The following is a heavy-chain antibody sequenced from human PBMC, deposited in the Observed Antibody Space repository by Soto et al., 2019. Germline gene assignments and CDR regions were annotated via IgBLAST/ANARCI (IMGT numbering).Heavy chain of an antibody. D-gene: IGHD3-10*01. V-gene: IGHV3-15*01. CDR2: IKSKTDGGTT. CDR1: GFTFSNAW. CDR3: TTDLGGYYGSGSFDY. Sequence: PGGSLRLSCAASGFTFSNAWMSWVRQAPGKGLEWVGRIKSKTDGGTTDYAAPVKGRFTISRDDSKNTLYLQMNSLKTEDTAVYYCTTDLGGYYGSGSFDYWGQGTLVTVSS. J-gene: IGHJ4*02.